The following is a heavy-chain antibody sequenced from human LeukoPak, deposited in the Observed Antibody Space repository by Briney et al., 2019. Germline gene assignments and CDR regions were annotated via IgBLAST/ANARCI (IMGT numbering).Heavy chain of an antibody. CDR1: GYTFTSYY. CDR3: ARRGVVGPRQPEIDY. J-gene: IGHJ4*02. V-gene: IGHV1-46*01. Sequence: ASVKVSCKASGYTFTSYYMHWVRQAPGQGLEWMGIINPSGGSTSYAQKFQGRVTMTRDTSTSTVYMELSSLRSEDTAVYYCARRGVVGPRQPEIDYWGQGTLVTVSS. CDR2: INPSGGST. D-gene: IGHD1-26*01.